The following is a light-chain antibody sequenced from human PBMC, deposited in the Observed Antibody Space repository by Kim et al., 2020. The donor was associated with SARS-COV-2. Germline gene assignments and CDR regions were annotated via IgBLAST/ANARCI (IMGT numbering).Light chain of an antibody. Sequence: RSMSSSCVGTSGSVGGYNSVYWYQQYPGKAPQVIVYAVSRRPSGVSNRFSGSKSGNTASLTISGLRAEDEADYYCGSYTSTNTRIIGTGTKVTVL. CDR2: AVS. J-gene: IGLJ1*01. CDR3: GSYTSTNTRI. V-gene: IGLV2-14*03. CDR1: SGSVGGYNS.